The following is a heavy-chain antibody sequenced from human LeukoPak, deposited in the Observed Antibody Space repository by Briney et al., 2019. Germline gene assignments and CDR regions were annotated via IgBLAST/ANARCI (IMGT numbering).Heavy chain of an antibody. Sequence: GGSLRLSCAASGFTFGSYSMNWVRQAPGKGLEWVSSISSSSSYIYYADSVKGRFTISRDNAKNSLYLQMNSLRAEDTAVYYCARDSAVAGFDYWGQGTLVTVSS. D-gene: IGHD6-19*01. CDR1: GFTFGSYS. V-gene: IGHV3-21*01. CDR3: ARDSAVAGFDY. J-gene: IGHJ4*02. CDR2: ISSSSSYI.